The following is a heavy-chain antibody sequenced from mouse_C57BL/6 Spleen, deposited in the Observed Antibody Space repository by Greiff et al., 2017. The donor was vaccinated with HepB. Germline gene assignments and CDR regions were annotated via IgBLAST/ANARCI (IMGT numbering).Heavy chain of an antibody. CDR1: GYTFTSYW. CDR2: IYPGSGST. D-gene: IGHD1-1*01. CDR3: ARGDLYYGSGGY. J-gene: IGHJ2*01. V-gene: IGHV1-55*01. Sequence: QVHVKQPGAELVKPGASVKMSCKASGYTFTSYWITWVKQRPGQGLEWIGDIYPGSGSTNYNEKFKSKATLTVDTSSSTAYMQLSSLTSEDSAVYYCARGDLYYGSGGYWGQGTTLTVSS.